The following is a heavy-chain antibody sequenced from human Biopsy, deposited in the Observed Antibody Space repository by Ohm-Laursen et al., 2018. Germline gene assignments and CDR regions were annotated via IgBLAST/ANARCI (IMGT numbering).Heavy chain of an antibody. Sequence: GTLSLTCTVSGGSFTGHYWSWIRQPPGRGLEWIGYISDTGTTNYNPSLRGRVAMSVDTSKNQFSLQLTSVTAADTAMFFCARLFRLDDYWNDDPPDGFDVWGQGTMVTVSS. CDR2: ISDTGTT. J-gene: IGHJ3*01. V-gene: IGHV4-59*11. D-gene: IGHD3-3*01. CDR3: ARLFRLDDYWNDDPPDGFDV. CDR1: GGSFTGHY.